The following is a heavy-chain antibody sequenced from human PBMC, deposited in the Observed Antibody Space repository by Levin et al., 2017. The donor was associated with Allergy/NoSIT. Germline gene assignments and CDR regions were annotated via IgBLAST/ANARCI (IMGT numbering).Heavy chain of an antibody. D-gene: IGHD3-10*01. CDR1: GFTFSSYA. V-gene: IGHV3-30-3*01. CDR3: AASAFGEERAYYYGCPYY. CDR2: ISYDGSNK. J-gene: IGHJ4*02. Sequence: GGSLRLSCAASGFTFSSYAMHWVRQAPGKGLEWVAVISYDGSNKYYADSVKGRFTISRDNSKNTLYLQMNSLRAEDTAVYYCAASAFGEERAYYYGCPYYWGQGTLVTVSS.